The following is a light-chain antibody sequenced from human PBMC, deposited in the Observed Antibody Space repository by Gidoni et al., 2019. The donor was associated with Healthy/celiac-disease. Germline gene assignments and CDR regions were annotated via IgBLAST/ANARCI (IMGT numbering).Light chain of an antibody. J-gene: IGLJ2*01. CDR1: SSDVGGYNY. CDR2: DVS. Sequence: QSALTQPRPVSGSPGQSVTISCTGTSSDVGGYNYVSWYQQHPGKAPKLMIYDVSKRPSGVPDRFSGSKSGNTASLTISGLQAEDEADYYCCSYAGSYTFDVVFGGGTKLTVL. CDR3: CSYAGSYTFDVV. V-gene: IGLV2-11*01.